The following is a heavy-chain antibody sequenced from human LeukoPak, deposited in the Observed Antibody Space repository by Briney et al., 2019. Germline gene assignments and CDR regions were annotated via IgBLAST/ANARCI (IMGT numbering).Heavy chain of an antibody. CDR2: INPNSGGT. Sequence: ASVKVSCKASGYTFTVYYMHGVRQAPGQGLEWMGWINPNSGGTNYAQKFQGRVTMTRDTSISTAYMELSRLRSDDTAVYYCARDEGILVTAEYYFDYWGQGTLVTVSS. V-gene: IGHV1-2*02. CDR1: GYTFTVYY. D-gene: IGHD3-9*01. CDR3: ARDEGILVTAEYYFDY. J-gene: IGHJ4*02.